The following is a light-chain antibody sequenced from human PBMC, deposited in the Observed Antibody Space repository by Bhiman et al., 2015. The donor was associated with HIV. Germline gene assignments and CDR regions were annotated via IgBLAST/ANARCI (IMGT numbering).Light chain of an antibody. CDR1: MSDIGGNT. V-gene: IGLV1-44*01. J-gene: IGLJ1*01. Sequence: QSVLTQPPSASGTPGQTVIILCSGGMSDIGGNTVNWYQQFPGMAPKLLIYRNNQRPSGVPDRFSGSNSGHTATLTISGTQPMDEGDYYCQAWDRDSYAYVFGPGTKVTVL. CDR2: RNN. CDR3: QAWDRDSYAYV.